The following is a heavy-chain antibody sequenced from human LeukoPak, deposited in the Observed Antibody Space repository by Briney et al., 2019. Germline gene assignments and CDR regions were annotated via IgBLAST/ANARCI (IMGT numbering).Heavy chain of an antibody. V-gene: IGHV3-30-3*01. CDR1: GFTFSSCA. Sequence: GRSLRLSCAASGFTFSSCAMHWVRQAPGKGLEWVAVISYDGSNKYYADSVKGRFTISRDNSKNTLYLQMNSLRAEDTAVYYCARDEYSSANFDYWGQGTLVTVSS. CDR3: ARDEYSSANFDY. J-gene: IGHJ4*02. CDR2: ISYDGSNK. D-gene: IGHD6-6*01.